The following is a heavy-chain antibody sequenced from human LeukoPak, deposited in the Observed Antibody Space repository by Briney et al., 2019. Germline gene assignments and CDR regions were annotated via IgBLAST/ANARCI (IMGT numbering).Heavy chain of an antibody. CDR3: ARLAPGYSSSWYLGGSFDY. V-gene: IGHV4-39*01. J-gene: IGHJ4*02. CDR1: GGSISSSSYY. D-gene: IGHD6-13*01. CDR2: IYYSGST. Sequence: SETLSLTCTVSGGSISSSSYYWGWIRQPPGKGLEWIGSIYYSGSTYYNPSLKSRVTISVDTSKNQFSLKLSSVTAADTAVYYCARLAPGYSSSWYLGGSFDYWGQGTLVTVSS.